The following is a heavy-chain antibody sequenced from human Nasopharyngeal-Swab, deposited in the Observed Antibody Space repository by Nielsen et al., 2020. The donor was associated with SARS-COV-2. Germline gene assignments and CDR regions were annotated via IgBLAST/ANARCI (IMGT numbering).Heavy chain of an antibody. D-gene: IGHD6-13*01. CDR1: GGSVSGGSYY. CDR3: ARGYSSSWFDY. Sequence: GSLRLSCTVSGGSVSGGSYYWSWIRQPPGKGLEWIGYIYYSGSTNYNPSLKSRVTISVDTSKNQFSLKLSSVTAADTAVYYCARGYSSSWFDYWGQGTLVTVSS. V-gene: IGHV4-61*01. J-gene: IGHJ4*02. CDR2: IYYSGST.